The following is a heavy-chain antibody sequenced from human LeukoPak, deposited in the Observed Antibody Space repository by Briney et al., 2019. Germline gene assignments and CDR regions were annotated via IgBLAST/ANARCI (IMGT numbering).Heavy chain of an antibody. CDR2: ISPILGIA. V-gene: IGHV1-69*04. CDR3: ARAGGDDFWSGYNYYYYYYMDV. CDR1: GGTFSSYA. D-gene: IGHD3-3*01. J-gene: IGHJ6*03. Sequence: SVKVSCKASGGTFSSYAISWVRQAPGQGLEWMGRISPILGIANYAQKFQGRVTMTRDTSTSTVYMELSSLRSEDTAVYYCARAGGDDFWSGYNYYYYYYMDVWGKGTTVTVSS.